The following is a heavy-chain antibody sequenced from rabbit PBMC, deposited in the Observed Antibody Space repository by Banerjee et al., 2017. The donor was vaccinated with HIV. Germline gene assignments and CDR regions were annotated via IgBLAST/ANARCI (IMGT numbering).Heavy chain of an antibody. J-gene: IGHJ4*01. Sequence: QSLEESGGDLVKPGASLTLTCTASGFSFSSSYYMCWVRQAPGKGLEWIACIDGGSSGNTYYASWAKGRFTISKTSSTTVTLQMTSLTAADTATYFCARWGAGYVTYGAGNLWGPGTLVTVS. D-gene: IGHD6-1*01. CDR1: GFSFSSSYY. V-gene: IGHV1S40*01. CDR2: IDGGSSGNT. CDR3: ARWGAGYVTYGAGNL.